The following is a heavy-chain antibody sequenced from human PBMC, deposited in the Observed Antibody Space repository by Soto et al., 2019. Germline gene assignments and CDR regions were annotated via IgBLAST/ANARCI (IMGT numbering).Heavy chain of an antibody. V-gene: IGHV3-23*01. CDR3: AKDFKRQGLVRDAFDI. Sequence: GGSMRLSCAASGFSFSDYSMSWIRQAPGKGLEWVSALSGSGGSTYYADSVKGRFAISRDNSKNTLFLQMDSLSAEDTAIYYCAKDFKRQGLVRDAFDIWGQGTMVTVSS. D-gene: IGHD6-19*01. J-gene: IGHJ3*02. CDR2: LSGSGGST. CDR1: GFSFSDYS.